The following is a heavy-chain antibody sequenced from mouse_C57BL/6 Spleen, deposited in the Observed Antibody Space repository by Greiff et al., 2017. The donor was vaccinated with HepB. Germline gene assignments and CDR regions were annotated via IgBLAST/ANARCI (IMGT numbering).Heavy chain of an antibody. CDR3: ARLDDDDDMDY. Sequence: EVQLQQSGAELVKPGASVKLSCTASGFNIKDYYMHWVKQRTEQGLEWIGRIDPEDGDTNYAPKFQGKATITADTSSNTAYLQLSSLTSEDTAVYCCARLDDDDDMDYWGQGTSVTVSS. D-gene: IGHD2-4*01. CDR1: GFNIKDYY. CDR2: IDPEDGDT. J-gene: IGHJ4*01. V-gene: IGHV14-2*01.